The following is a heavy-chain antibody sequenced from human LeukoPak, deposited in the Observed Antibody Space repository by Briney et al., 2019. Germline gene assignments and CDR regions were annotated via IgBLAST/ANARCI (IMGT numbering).Heavy chain of an antibody. CDR2: IWYDGSNK. Sequence: GGSLRLSCAASGCTFSSYGMHWVRQAPGKGLEWVAVIWYDGSNKYYADSVKGRFTISRDNSKNTLYLQMNSLRAEDTAVYYCARQGKGSQGAFDIWGQGTMVTVSS. CDR3: ARQGKGSQGAFDI. CDR1: GCTFSSYG. J-gene: IGHJ3*02. V-gene: IGHV3-33*01.